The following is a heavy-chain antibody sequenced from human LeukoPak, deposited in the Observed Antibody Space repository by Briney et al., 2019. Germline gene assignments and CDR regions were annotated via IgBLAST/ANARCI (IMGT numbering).Heavy chain of an antibody. Sequence: PSETLFLTCTVSGGSIRSYYWSWIRQPPGKGLEWIGYIYYSGSTNYNPSLKSRVTISVDTSKNQFSLNLSSVTAADTAVYYCARVLPYSSGWGVDYWGQGTLVTVSS. CDR1: GGSIRSYY. D-gene: IGHD6-19*01. V-gene: IGHV4-59*01. CDR2: IYYSGST. J-gene: IGHJ4*02. CDR3: ARVLPYSSGWGVDY.